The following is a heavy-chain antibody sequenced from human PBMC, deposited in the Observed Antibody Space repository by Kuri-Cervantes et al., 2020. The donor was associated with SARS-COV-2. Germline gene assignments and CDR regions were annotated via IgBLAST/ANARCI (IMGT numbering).Heavy chain of an antibody. CDR1: GFTVSSNY. CDR3: AKETGAAGSSWMSYFDN. J-gene: IGHJ4*02. CDR2: ISTDGTIT. D-gene: IGHD6-13*01. Sequence: GESLKISCAASGFTVSSNYMSWVRQAPGKGLEWLAVISTDGTITHYADSVKGRFTISRDNSKSTLYLEMNSLRDEDTGVYYCAKETGAAGSSWMSYFDNWGLGTQVTVSS. V-gene: IGHV3-30*18.